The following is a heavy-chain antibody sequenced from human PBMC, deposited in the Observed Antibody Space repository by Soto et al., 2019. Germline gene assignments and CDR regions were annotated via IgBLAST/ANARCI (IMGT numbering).Heavy chain of an antibody. D-gene: IGHD2-15*01. J-gene: IGHJ6*02. Sequence: SETLSLTCAVSGGSISSSNWWSWVRQPPGKGLEWSGEIYHSGSTNYNPPLKSRVTISVDKSKNQFSLKLSSVTAADTAVYYSASGGYCSGGSCYSDYYGMDVWGQGTTVTVSS. V-gene: IGHV4-4*02. CDR2: IYHSGST. CDR1: GGSISSSNW. CDR3: ASGGYCSGGSCYSDYYGMDV.